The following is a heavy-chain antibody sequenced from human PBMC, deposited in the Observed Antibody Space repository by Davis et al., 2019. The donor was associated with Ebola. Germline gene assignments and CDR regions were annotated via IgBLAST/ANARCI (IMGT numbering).Heavy chain of an antibody. CDR1: GFTFGDYA. J-gene: IGHJ4*02. D-gene: IGHD2-15*01. CDR2: IKSKTDGGTA. Sequence: GGSLRLSCTASGFTFGDYAMSWVRQAPGKGLEWVGRIKSKTDGGTADYAAPVKGRFTISRDDSKNTLYLQMTSLRAEETAVYYCASGGYCSGGSCYSKGGQVYWGQGTLVTVSS. V-gene: IGHV3-15*01. CDR3: ASGGYCSGGSCYSKGGQVY.